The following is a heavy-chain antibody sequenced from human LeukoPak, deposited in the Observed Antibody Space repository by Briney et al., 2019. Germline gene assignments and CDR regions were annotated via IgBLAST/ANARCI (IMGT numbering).Heavy chain of an antibody. CDR3: ARPWYDSSGYYPVECFQH. Sequence: ASVKVSCKASGYTFTSYYMHWVRQASGQGLEWMGIINPSGGSTSYAQKFQGRVTMTRDTSTSTVYMELSSLRSEDTAVYYCARPWYDSSGYYPVECFQHWGQGTLVTVSS. J-gene: IGHJ1*01. CDR2: INPSGGST. CDR1: GYTFTSYY. D-gene: IGHD3-22*01. V-gene: IGHV1-46*01.